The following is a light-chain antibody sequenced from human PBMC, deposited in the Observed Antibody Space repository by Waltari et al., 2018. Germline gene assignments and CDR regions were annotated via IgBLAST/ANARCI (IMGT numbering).Light chain of an antibody. CDR2: GAS. Sequence: EIVMTQSPATLSVFPGERATLSCRASQSIRSNLAWYQHQRGQAPSLLIYGASTRATGIPARFSGSGSGTEFTLTISSLQSEDFAVYFCQQYDNWLGTFGQGTKVEIK. CDR3: QQYDNWLGT. J-gene: IGKJ1*01. CDR1: QSIRSN. V-gene: IGKV3-15*01.